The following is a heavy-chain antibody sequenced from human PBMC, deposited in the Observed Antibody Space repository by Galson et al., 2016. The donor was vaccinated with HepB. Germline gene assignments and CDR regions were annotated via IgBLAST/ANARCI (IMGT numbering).Heavy chain of an antibody. J-gene: IGHJ6*02. V-gene: IGHV1-58*01. CDR3: AAALFGVVKYYGLDV. CDR1: GFTFATSA. D-gene: IGHD3-3*01. CDR2: IVVGSGNT. Sequence: SVKVSCKASGFTFATSAVQWVRQARGQRLEWMGWIVVGSGNTNYAQKFQERVTITRDMSTSTAYMELSSLRSEDTAVYYCAAALFGVVKYYGLDVWGQGTTVTVSS.